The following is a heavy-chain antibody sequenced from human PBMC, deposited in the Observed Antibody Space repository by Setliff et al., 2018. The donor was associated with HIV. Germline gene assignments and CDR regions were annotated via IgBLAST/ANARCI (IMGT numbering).Heavy chain of an antibody. CDR1: GYSISDGYY. J-gene: IGHJ4*02. V-gene: IGHV4-38-2*01. Sequence: PSETLSLTCAVSGYSISDGYYWGWIRQPPGKGPEWIGSIHHSGSAHFNPSLRGRVTISLDRSKNQFSLKVDSATATDTAVYFCARVSSSYYFLGAFDSWSQGTLVTVSS. CDR2: IHHSGSA. D-gene: IGHD2-15*01. CDR3: ARVSSSYYFLGAFDS.